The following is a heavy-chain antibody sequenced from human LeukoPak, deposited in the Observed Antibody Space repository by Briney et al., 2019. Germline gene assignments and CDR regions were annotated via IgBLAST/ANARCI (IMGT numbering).Heavy chain of an antibody. Sequence: GGSLRLSCAASGFTFSRYWMSWVRQAPGKGLEWVANIKQDGSDKYYVDSVKGRFTISRDNAKNSLFLQMNSLRVEDTAVYYCARGSSTNCYGGNCFYYYMAVWGKGTTVTVSS. CDR1: GFTFSRYW. CDR3: ARGSSTNCYGGNCFYYYMAV. J-gene: IGHJ6*03. CDR2: IKQDGSDK. D-gene: IGHD2-2*01. V-gene: IGHV3-7*01.